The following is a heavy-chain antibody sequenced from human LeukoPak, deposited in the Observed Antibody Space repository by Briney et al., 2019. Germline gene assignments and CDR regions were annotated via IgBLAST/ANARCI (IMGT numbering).Heavy chain of an antibody. D-gene: IGHD5-12*01. V-gene: IGHV1-2*02. CDR1: GYTFTGYY. Sequence: ASVKVSCKASGYTFTGYYMHWVRQAPGQGLEWMGWINPNSGGTNYAQKFQGRVTMTGDTSISTAYMELSRLRSDDTAVYYCARTNIVATIDNYYYYMDVWGKGTTVTVSS. CDR2: INPNSGGT. CDR3: ARTNIVATIDNYYYYMDV. J-gene: IGHJ6*03.